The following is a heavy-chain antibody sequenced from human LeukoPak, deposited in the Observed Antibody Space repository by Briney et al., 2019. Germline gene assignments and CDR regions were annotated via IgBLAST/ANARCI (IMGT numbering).Heavy chain of an antibody. J-gene: IGHJ4*02. V-gene: IGHV3-7*04. CDR2: IKEDGSEI. D-gene: IGHD5-18*01. CDR1: GFTFSTYW. CDR3: ARGYTCGY. Sequence: GGSLRLSCAASGFTFSTYWMSWVRQAPGKGLEWVANIKEDGSEINYADSVRGRFTISRDNAKNSLYLQMNSLRAEDTAVYYCARGYTCGYWGQGTLAIVSS.